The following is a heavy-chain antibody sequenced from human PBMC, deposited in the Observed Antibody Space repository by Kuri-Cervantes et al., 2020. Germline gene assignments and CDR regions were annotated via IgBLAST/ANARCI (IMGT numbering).Heavy chain of an antibody. J-gene: IGHJ4*02. Sequence: SETLSLTCAVYGGSFSGYYWSWIRQPPGKGLEWIGEINHSGSTNYNPSLKSRVTISVDKSKNQFSLKLSSVTAADTAVYYCARGPMITFGGVIANWGQGTLVTVSS. V-gene: IGHV4-34*01. CDR2: INHSGST. CDR3: ARGPMITFGGVIAN. D-gene: IGHD3-16*02. CDR1: GGSFSGYY.